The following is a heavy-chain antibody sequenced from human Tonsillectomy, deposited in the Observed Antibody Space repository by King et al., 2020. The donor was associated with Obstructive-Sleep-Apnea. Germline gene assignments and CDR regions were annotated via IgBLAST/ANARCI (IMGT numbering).Heavy chain of an antibody. D-gene: IGHD3-10*01. CDR3: ARDNSPPYGSGRTFDY. CDR1: GVSISSGDYY. J-gene: IGHJ4*02. Sequence: VQLQESGPGLVKPSQTLSLTCTVSGVSISSGDYYWSWIRQPPGKGLEWIGYIYYSGSTYYNPSLKSRVTISVDTSKNQFSLKLSSVTAADTSVYYCARDNSPPYGSGRTFDYWGPGTLVTVSS. CDR2: IYYSGST. V-gene: IGHV4-30-4*01.